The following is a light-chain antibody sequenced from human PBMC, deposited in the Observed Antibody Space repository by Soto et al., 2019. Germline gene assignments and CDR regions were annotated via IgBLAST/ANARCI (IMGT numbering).Light chain of an antibody. CDR3: SPFTTSSSTPCV. Sequence: QSVLTQPASVSGSPGQSITISCTGTSSDVGGYNYVSWYQQPPGKAPKLIIYAVSNRPSGVSNRFSGSKSGNTASLTITGLQADDEGDYYCSPFTTSSSTPCVFATG. J-gene: IGLJ1*01. V-gene: IGLV2-14*01. CDR2: AVS. CDR1: SSDVGGYNY.